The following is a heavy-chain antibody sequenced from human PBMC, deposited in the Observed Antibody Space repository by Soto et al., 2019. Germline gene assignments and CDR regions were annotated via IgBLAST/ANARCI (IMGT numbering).Heavy chain of an antibody. CDR1: GGSISSGDYY. V-gene: IGHV4-30-4*01. Sequence: SETLSLTCTVSGGSISSGDYYWSWIRQPPGKGLEWIGYIYYSGSTYYNPSLKSRVTISVDTSKNQFSLKLSSVTAADTAVYYCARELPVDYDFWSGPKIYHGMDVWGQGTTVTVSS. J-gene: IGHJ6*02. CDR2: IYYSGST. D-gene: IGHD3-3*01. CDR3: ARELPVDYDFWSGPKIYHGMDV.